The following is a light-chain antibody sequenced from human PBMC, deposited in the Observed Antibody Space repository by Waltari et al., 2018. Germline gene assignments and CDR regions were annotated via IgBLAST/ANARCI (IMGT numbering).Light chain of an antibody. CDR3: QQSYAIPLA. CDR2: AVS. CDR1: ERIGTY. Sequence: DLQMTQSPSSLSASVGDRVTITCRASERIGTYLNWYQQKPGKAPNLLIYAVSNLPSAVPSRFSGSGSERDFSLTISSLQPEDSATYYCQQSYAIPLAFGQGTKVEIK. V-gene: IGKV1-39*01. J-gene: IGKJ1*01.